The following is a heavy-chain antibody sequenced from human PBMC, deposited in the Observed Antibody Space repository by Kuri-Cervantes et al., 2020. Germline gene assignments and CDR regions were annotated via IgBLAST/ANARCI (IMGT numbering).Heavy chain of an antibody. J-gene: IGHJ4*02. Sequence: GGSLRLSCAASGFTFSSYAMHWVRQAPGKGLEWVAVISYDGSNKYYADSVKGRFTISRDNSKNTLYLQMNSLRAEDTAVYYCAREGYSSSWYSALHFDYWGQGTLVTVSS. D-gene: IGHD6-13*01. CDR2: ISYDGSNK. CDR3: AREGYSSSWYSALHFDY. CDR1: GFTFSSYA. V-gene: IGHV3-30*14.